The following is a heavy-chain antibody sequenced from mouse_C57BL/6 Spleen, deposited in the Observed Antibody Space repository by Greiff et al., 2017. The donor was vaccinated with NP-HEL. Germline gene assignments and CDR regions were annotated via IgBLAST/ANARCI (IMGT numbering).Heavy chain of an antibody. CDR1: GFTFSSYA. J-gene: IGHJ4*01. CDR3: ARGRTGTGYAMDY. D-gene: IGHD4-1*01. V-gene: IGHV5-4*01. CDR2: ISDGGSYT. Sequence: EVHLVESGGGLVKPGGSLKLSCAASGFTFSSYAMSWVRQTPEKRLEWVATISDGGSYTYYPDNVKGRFTISRDNAKNNLYLQMSHLKSEDTAMYYCARGRTGTGYAMDYWGQGTSVTVSS.